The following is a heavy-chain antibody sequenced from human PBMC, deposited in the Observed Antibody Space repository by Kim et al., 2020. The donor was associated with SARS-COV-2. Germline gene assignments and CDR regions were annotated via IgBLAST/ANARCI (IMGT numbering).Heavy chain of an antibody. Sequence: LKSRVTISVDTSKNQFSLKLSSVTAADTAVYYCARDVARVRVATKNWFDPWGQGTLVTVSS. CDR3: ARDVARVRVATKNWFDP. V-gene: IGHV4-39*07. D-gene: IGHD3-10*01. J-gene: IGHJ5*02.